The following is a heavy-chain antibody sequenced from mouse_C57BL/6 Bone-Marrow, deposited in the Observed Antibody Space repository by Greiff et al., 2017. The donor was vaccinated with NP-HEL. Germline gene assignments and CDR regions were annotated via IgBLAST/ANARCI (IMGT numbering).Heavy chain of an antibody. V-gene: IGHV5-9-1*02. D-gene: IGHD2-2*01. CDR3: TRAGYGYDGLLAY. CDR1: GFTFSSYA. CDR2: ISSGGDYI. Sequence: EVKLMESGEGLVKPGGSLKLSRAASGFTFSSYAMSWVRQTPEKRLEWVAYISSGGDYIYYVDTVKGRFTISRDNARNTLYLQMSSLKSEDTAMYYCTRAGYGYDGLLAYWGQGTLVTVSA. J-gene: IGHJ3*01.